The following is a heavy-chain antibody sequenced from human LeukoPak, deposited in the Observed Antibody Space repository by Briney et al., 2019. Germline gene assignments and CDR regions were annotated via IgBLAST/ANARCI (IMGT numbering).Heavy chain of an antibody. CDR3: ATIVGYYYLRSEKFYFDY. D-gene: IGHD3-10*02. J-gene: IGHJ4*02. CDR1: GYTLAELS. V-gene: IGHV1-24*01. Sequence: GASVKVSCKVSGYTLAELSIHWVRQAPGKGLEWMGGFDPEDGETIYAQKFQGRVTMTEDTSTVISYMELSSLRSDDTAVYFCATIVGYYYLRSEKFYFDYWGRGTLVTVSS. CDR2: FDPEDGET.